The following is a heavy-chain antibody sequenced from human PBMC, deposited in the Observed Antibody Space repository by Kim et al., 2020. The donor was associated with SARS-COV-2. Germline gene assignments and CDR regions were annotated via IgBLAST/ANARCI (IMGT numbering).Heavy chain of an antibody. Sequence: ASVKVSCKASGYTFTSYARNWVRQAPGQGLEWMGWINTNTGNPTYAQGFTGRFVFSLDTSVSTAYLQISSLKAEDTAVYYCARDQCSSTSCYAPDVYYFDYWGQGTLVTVSS. V-gene: IGHV7-4-1*02. D-gene: IGHD2-2*01. CDR3: ARDQCSSTSCYAPDVYYFDY. J-gene: IGHJ4*02. CDR1: GYTFTSYA. CDR2: INTNTGNP.